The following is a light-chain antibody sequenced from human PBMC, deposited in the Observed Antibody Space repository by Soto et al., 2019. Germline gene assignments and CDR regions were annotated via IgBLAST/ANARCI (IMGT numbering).Light chain of an antibody. Sequence: IVLTQSPGTLSLSPLGIGSLACMASQSVSSTYLAWYQHKPGQAPRLLIYGASSRATGIPDRFSGSGSGTDFTLTISRLEPEDFAVYYCQQYGSSPPITFGQGTRLEIK. CDR3: QQYGSSPPIT. V-gene: IGKV3-20*01. CDR2: GAS. J-gene: IGKJ5*01. CDR1: QSVSSTY.